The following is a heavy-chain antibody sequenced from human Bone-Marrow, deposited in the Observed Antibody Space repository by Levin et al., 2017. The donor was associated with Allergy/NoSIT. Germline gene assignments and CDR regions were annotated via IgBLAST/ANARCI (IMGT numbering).Heavy chain of an antibody. J-gene: IGHJ3*02. CDR1: GYSLTELS. CDR2: FDPGADET. CDR3: ATGTTPELDAFDI. Sequence: ASVKVSCKVSGYSLTELSMHWVRQAPGKGLEWMGGFDPGADETIYAQKLEGRVTMTEDTSTDTAYMELSSLTSEDTALYYCATGTTPELDAFDIWGQGTMVTVSS. D-gene: IGHD1-1*01. V-gene: IGHV1-24*01.